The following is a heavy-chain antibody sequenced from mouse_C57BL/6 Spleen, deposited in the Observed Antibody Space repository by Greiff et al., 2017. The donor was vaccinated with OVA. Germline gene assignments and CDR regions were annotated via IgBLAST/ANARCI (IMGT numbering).Heavy chain of an antibody. J-gene: IGHJ4*01. D-gene: IGHD1-1*01. Sequence: QVQRQESGPGLVQPSQSLSITCTVSGFSLTSYGVHWVRQSPGKGLEWLGVIWSGGSTDYNAAFISRLSISKDNSKSQVFFKMNSLQADDTAIYYCASYYYGSSHYAMDYWGQGTSVTVSS. CDR2: IWSGGST. V-gene: IGHV2-2*01. CDR1: GFSLTSYG. CDR3: ASYYYGSSHYAMDY.